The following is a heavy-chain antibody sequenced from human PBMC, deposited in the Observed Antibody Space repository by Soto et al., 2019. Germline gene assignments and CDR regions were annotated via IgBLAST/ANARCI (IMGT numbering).Heavy chain of an antibody. V-gene: IGHV1-18*01. CDR2: ISGYNGNT. CDR1: GYTFTSLG. Sequence: QVHLVQSGAEVKKPGASVKVSCKASGYTFTSLGITWVRQAPGQGLEWMGWISGYNGNTNYAKKFLGRVPKTTDTSTNTAYMELRSLRSDDTAVYYCAASYFYDSSGYYSYFQLWGQGTLVTVSS. D-gene: IGHD3-22*01. J-gene: IGHJ1*01. CDR3: AASYFYDSSGYYSYFQL.